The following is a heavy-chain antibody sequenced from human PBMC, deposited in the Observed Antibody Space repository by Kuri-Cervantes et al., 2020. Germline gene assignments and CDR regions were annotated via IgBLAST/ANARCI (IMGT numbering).Heavy chain of an antibody. J-gene: IGHJ4*02. CDR3: ARVTNGLRYYFDY. D-gene: IGHD4-17*01. CDR2: ISSSSSYI. CDR1: GFTFSSYS. V-gene: IGHV3-21*01. Sequence: GESLKISCAASGFTFSSYSMNWVRQAPGKGLEWVSSISSSSSYIYYADSVKGRFTTSRDNAKNSLYLQMNSLRAEDTAVYYCARVTNGLRYYFDYWGQGTLVTVSS.